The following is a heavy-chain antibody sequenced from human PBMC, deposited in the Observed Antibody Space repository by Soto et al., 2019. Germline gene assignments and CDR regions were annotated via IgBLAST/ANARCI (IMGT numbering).Heavy chain of an antibody. CDR1: GYTLTELS. Sequence: ASVKVSCKVSGYTLTELSMHWVRQAPGQGLEWMGWISAYNGNTNYAQKLQGRVTMTTDTSTSTAYMELRSLRSDDTAVYYCARAPHCSSTSCYANYYYYYGMDVWGQGTTVTVSS. CDR3: ARAPHCSSTSCYANYYYYYGMDV. V-gene: IGHV1-18*01. CDR2: ISAYNGNT. D-gene: IGHD2-2*01. J-gene: IGHJ6*02.